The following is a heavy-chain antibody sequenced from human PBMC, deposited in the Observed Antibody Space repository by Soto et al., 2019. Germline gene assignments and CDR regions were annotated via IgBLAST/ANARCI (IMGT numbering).Heavy chain of an antibody. CDR3: AQQRDRSSGYLLDY. Sequence: PGESLKISCKGSGYSFTNYWIGWVRQLPGKGLEWMGIIYPGDSDTRYRPSFQGQVTISADKSINTAYLQWSSLKASDTAMYYCAQQRDRSSGYLLDYWGQGTLVTVSS. CDR1: GYSFTNYW. J-gene: IGHJ4*02. D-gene: IGHD6-19*01. CDR2: IYPGDSDT. V-gene: IGHV5-51*01.